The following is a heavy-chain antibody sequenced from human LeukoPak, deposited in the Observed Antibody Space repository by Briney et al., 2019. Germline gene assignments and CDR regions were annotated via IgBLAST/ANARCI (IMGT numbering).Heavy chain of an antibody. CDR1: GYTFTSYG. J-gene: IGHJ3*02. CDR3: ARDLSHIVVEDDAFDI. V-gene: IGHV1-18*01. D-gene: IGHD3-22*01. Sequence: ASVKVSCKASGYTFTSYGISWVRQAPGQGLEWMGWISAYHGNTNYPQKLQGRVTMTTDTATSTAYMERRSVRSEDTAGYYCARDLSHIVVEDDAFDIGGQGTMHTVPS. CDR2: ISAYHGNT.